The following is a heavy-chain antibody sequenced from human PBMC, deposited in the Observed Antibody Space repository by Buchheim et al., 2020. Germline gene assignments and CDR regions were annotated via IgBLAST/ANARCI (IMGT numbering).Heavy chain of an antibody. CDR1: GYTFTSYD. J-gene: IGHJ6*02. V-gene: IGHV1-46*03. CDR2: INPSGGST. D-gene: IGHD2-2*01. Sequence: QVQLVQSGAEVKKPGASVKVSCKASGYTFTSYDINWVRQATGQGLEWMGIINPSGGSTSYAQKFQGRVTMTRDTSTSTVYMELSSLRSEDTAVYYCARNDCSSTSCYATVYYYYGMDVWGQGTT. CDR3: ARNDCSSTSCYATVYYYYGMDV.